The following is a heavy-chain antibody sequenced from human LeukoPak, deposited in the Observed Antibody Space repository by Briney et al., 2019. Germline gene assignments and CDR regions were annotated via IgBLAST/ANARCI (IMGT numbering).Heavy chain of an antibody. CDR2: ISYDGSDK. V-gene: IGHV3-30*03. D-gene: IGHD3-22*01. Sequence: GRSLRLSCAASAFTFSSYGMHWVRQAPGKGLEWVAVISYDGSDKYYADSVKGRFTISRDNSKNTLYLQMNSLRAEDTAVYYCARVRLYYYDSSGYYDNWGFGNWYFDLWGRGTLVTVSS. CDR3: ARVRLYYYDSSGYYDNWGFGNWYFDL. CDR1: AFTFSSYG. J-gene: IGHJ2*01.